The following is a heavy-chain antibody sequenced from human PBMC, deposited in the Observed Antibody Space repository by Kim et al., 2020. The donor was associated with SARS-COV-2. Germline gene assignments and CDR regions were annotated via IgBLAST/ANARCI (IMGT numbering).Heavy chain of an antibody. CDR2: ISGRANT. CDR3: AKEPQKSRWYYFDY. D-gene: IGHD6-13*01. V-gene: IGHV3-23*01. CDR1: GFTFSSYA. J-gene: IGHJ4*02. Sequence: GGSLRLSCAASGFTFSSYAMNWVRQAPGKGLEWVSGISGRANTYYADSVKGRFTISRDDSKNTFYLQMSSLRAEDTAVYYCAKEPQKSRWYYFDYWGQG.